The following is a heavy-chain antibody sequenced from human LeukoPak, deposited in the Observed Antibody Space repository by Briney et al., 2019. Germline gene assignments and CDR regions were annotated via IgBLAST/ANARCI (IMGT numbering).Heavy chain of an antibody. J-gene: IGHJ4*02. Sequence: SVKVSCKASGGTFSSYAISWVRQAPGQGLEWLGGIIPIFGTANYAQKFQGRVTITADESTSTAYMELSSLRSEDTAVYYCARVGSIAAAGPDSDYWGQGTLVTVSS. CDR3: ARVGSIAAAGPDSDY. V-gene: IGHV1-69*13. CDR2: IIPIFGTA. D-gene: IGHD6-13*01. CDR1: GGTFSSYA.